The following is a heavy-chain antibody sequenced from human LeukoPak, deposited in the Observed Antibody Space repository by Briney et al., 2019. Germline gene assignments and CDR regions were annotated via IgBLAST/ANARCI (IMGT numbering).Heavy chain of an antibody. D-gene: IGHD2-21*01. CDR3: ARPLGPIATKGPVWFDP. V-gene: IGHV5-51*01. Sequence: GESLKISCKGSGYSFTSYWIGWVRQMPGKGLEWMGIIYPGDSDTRYSPSFQGQVTISADKSISTAYLQWSSLKASDTAMYYCARPLGPIATKGPVWFDPGAREPWSPSPQ. CDR2: IYPGDSDT. J-gene: IGHJ5*02. CDR1: GYSFTSYW.